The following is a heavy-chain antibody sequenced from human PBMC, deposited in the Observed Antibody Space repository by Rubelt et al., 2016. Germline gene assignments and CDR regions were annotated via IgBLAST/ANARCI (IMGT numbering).Heavy chain of an antibody. CDR2: ISGNGGSI. Sequence: LVQPGGSLRLSCAASGFTFSSYAMHWVRQAPAKGLEYVSAISGNGGSIYYSDSLRDRITISRDNSKNTLYLQMTSLRAEDTAVYYCVKDRRTTTARVGMDFWGQGTTVTVSS. CDR3: VKDRRTTTARVGMDF. D-gene: IGHD1-7*01. J-gene: IGHJ6*02. CDR1: GFTFSSYA. V-gene: IGHV3-64D*09.